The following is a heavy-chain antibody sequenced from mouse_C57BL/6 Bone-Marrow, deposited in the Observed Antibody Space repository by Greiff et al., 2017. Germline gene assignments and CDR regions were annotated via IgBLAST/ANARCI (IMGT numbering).Heavy chain of an antibody. D-gene: IGHD2-4*01. CDR1: GFTFSDYY. J-gene: IGHJ1*03. V-gene: IGHV5-16*01. CDR2: INYDGSST. Sequence: VQRVESEGGLVQPGSSMKLSCTASGFTFSDYYMAWVRQVPEKGLEWVANINYDGSSTYYLDSLKSRFIISRDNAKNILYLQMSSLKSEDTATYYCAREDYDYWYFDVWGTGTTVTVSS. CDR3: AREDYDYWYFDV.